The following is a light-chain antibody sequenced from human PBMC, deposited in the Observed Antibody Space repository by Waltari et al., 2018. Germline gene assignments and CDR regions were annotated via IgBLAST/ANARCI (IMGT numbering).Light chain of an antibody. V-gene: IGLV2-23*02. Sequence: SALTHPAPLSGSPGHPDPLSCTGTRVDVGGYNLVSWYQQHPGKAPKLIIFEVTKRPSGVSNRFSGSRSGNTASLTLSGLQPEDEAAYYCCSYAGTDSWVFGGGTKVTVL. CDR1: RVDVGGYNL. CDR2: EVT. J-gene: IGLJ3*02. CDR3: CSYAGTDSWV.